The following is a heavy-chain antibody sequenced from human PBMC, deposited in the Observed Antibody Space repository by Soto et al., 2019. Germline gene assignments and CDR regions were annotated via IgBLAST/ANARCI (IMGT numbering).Heavy chain of an antibody. J-gene: IGHJ6*03. D-gene: IGHD6-6*01. CDR2: IYSGGST. CDR1: GFTVSSNY. Sequence: PGGSLRLSCAASGFTVSSNYMSWVRQAPGKGLEWVSVIYSGGSTYYADSVKGRFTISRHNSKNTLYLQMNSLRAEDTAVYYCARESAVEYSSSSGYYYMDVWGKGTTVTVSS. CDR3: ARESAVEYSSSSGYYYMDV. V-gene: IGHV3-53*04.